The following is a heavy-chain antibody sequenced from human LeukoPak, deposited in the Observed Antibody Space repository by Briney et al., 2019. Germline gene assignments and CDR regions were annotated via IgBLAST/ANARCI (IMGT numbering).Heavy chain of an antibody. CDR1: TFTFSNYW. J-gene: IGHJ4*02. CDR3: ARDRGLSGYDLCDY. CDR2: IKHDGSEK. V-gene: IGHV3-7*01. D-gene: IGHD5-12*01. Sequence: PGGSLRLSCAASTFTFSNYWMNWVRQAPEKGLEWVATIKHDGSEKHYVDSVEGRFTISRDNAMNSLYLQMNSLRAEDTAVYYCARDRGLSGYDLCDYWGQGTLVTVSS.